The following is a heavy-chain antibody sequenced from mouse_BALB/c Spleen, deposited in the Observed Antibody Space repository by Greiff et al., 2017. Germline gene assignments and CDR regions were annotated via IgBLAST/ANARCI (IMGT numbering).Heavy chain of an antibody. D-gene: IGHD2-14*01. CDR3: ARQGIPYYRSWFAY. CDR1: GYTFTSYY. CDR2: INPSNGGT. Sequence: VQLQQSGAELVKPGASVKLSCKASGYTFTSYYMYWVKQRPGQGLEWIGEINPSNGGTNFNEKFKSKATLTVDKSSSTAYMQLSSLTSEDSAVYYCARQGIPYYRSWFAYWGQGTLVTVSA. V-gene: IGHV1S81*02. J-gene: IGHJ3*01.